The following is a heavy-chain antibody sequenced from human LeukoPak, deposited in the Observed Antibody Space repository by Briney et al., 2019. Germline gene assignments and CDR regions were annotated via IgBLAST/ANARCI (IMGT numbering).Heavy chain of an antibody. CDR2: IYYSGHT. CDR1: GGSISSSSSY. V-gene: IGHV4-39*01. CDR3: ARLSSTWFDF. J-gene: IGHJ4*02. Sequence: SETLSLTCTVSGGSISSSSSYWAWIRQPPWKGLEWIGNIYYSGHTNYNPSLESRVAISVDTSKNQFSLKLTSVTAPDTSVYYCARLSSTWFDFWGQGTLVTVSS. D-gene: IGHD6-13*01.